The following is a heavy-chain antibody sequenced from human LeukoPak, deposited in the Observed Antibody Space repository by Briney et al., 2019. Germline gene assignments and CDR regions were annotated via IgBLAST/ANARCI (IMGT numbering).Heavy chain of an antibody. CDR1: GGTFSSYA. V-gene: IGHV1-69*05. CDR2: IIPIFGTA. J-gene: IGHJ6*03. CDR3: ARVDTHYYGSGSYYYYYYYMDV. D-gene: IGHD3-10*01. Sequence: ASVKVSCKASGGTFSSYAISWVRQAPGQGLEWMGGIIPIFGTANYAQKFQGRVTMTTDTSTSTAYMELRSLRSDDTAVYYCARVDTHYYGSGSYYYYYYYMDVWGKGTTVTISS.